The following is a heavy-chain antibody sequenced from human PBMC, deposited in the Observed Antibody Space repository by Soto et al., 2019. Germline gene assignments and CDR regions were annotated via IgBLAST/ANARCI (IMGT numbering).Heavy chain of an antibody. CDR3: ARVLFGITMVRGVITPFDY. CDR2: ISAYNGNT. Sequence: ASVKVSCKAPGYTFTSYGISWVRQAPGQGLEWMGWISAYNGNTNYAQKLQGRVTMTTDTSTSTAYMELRGLRSDDTAVYYCARVLFGITMVRGVITPFDYWGQGTLVTVSS. V-gene: IGHV1-18*01. D-gene: IGHD3-10*01. J-gene: IGHJ4*02. CDR1: GYTFTSYG.